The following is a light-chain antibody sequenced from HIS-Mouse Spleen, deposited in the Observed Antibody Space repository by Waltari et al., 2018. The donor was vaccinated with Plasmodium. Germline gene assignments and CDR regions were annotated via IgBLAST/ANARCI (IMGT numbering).Light chain of an antibody. CDR1: KLGYKY. CDR3: QAWDSSTVV. J-gene: IGLJ2*01. CDR2: KDS. Sequence: SYELTQPPSVSVSPGQTASITCSGDKLGYKYACWYQQKPGQSPVLVIYKDSKRPSGIPERFSGCSARNTATLTISGTQAMDEADYYCQAWDSSTVVFGGGTKLTVL. V-gene: IGLV3-1*01.